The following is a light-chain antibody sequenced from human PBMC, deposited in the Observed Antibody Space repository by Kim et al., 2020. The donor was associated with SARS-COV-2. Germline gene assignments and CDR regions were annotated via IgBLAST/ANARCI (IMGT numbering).Light chain of an antibody. J-gene: IGKJ2*01. CDR3: QQYNSYSYT. CDR2: KAS. V-gene: IGKV1-5*03. CDR1: QSISSW. Sequence: DIQMTQSPSTLSASVGDRVTITCRASQSISSWLAWYQQKPGKAPKLLIYKASSLGSGVPSRFSGSGSGTEFTLTISSLQPDDFATYYCQQYNSYSYTFGRGTKLEI.